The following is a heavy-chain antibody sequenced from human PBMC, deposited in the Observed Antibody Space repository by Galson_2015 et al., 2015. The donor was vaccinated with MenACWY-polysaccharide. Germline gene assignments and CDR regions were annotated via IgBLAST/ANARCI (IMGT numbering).Heavy chain of an antibody. CDR2: ISYDGSNK. J-gene: IGHJ6*02. Sequence: SLRLSCAASGFTFSSYGMHWVRQAPGKGLECVAVISYDGSNKYYADSVKGRFTISRDNSKNTLYLQMNSLRAEDTAVYSCARGHYGLDVWGQGTTVIVSS. V-gene: IGHV3-30*03. CDR1: GFTFSSYG. CDR3: ARGHYGLDV.